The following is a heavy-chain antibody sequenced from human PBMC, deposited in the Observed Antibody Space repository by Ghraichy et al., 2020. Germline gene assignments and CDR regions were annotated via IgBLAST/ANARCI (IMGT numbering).Heavy chain of an antibody. CDR3: ARDLVGATTGAFDI. CDR2: ISAYNGNT. CDR1: GYTFTSYG. Sequence: ASVKASCKASGYTFTSYGISWVRQAPGHGLEWMGWISAYNGNTNYAQKLQGRVTMTTDTSTSTAYMELRSLRSDDTAVYYCARDLVGATTGAFDIWGQVTMVTVSS. V-gene: IGHV1-18*01. D-gene: IGHD1-26*01. J-gene: IGHJ3*02.